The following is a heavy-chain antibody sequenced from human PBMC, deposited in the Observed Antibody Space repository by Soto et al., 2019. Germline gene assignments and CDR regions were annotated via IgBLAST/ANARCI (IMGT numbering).Heavy chain of an antibody. D-gene: IGHD1-26*01. J-gene: IGHJ6*02. V-gene: IGHV3-30*18. CDR3: AQDRSGSYPLSYVMDV. Sequence: PGGSLRLSCAASELTFHRHGMHWVRQAPGKGLEWVAVISFDVLKKYYADSVKGRFTISRDNSNTTLFLQMNTLRPEDTAVYYCAQDRSGSYPLSYVMDVWGPGTIVTVSS. CDR2: ISFDVLKK. CDR1: ELTFHRHG.